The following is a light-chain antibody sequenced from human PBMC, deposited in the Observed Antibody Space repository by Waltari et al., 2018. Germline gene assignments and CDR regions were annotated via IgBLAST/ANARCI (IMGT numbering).Light chain of an antibody. CDR2: KAS. Sequence: DIQFTQSPSTLSASLGDRVTITFRASQDIGTWLAWYQQKPGKAPKLLLYKASRLQSGVPSRFSGRGSGTEFTLTISSLQPEDFATFYCQQFDTYPWTFGQGTKVDIK. V-gene: IGKV1-5*03. CDR1: QDIGTW. CDR3: QQFDTYPWT. J-gene: IGKJ1*01.